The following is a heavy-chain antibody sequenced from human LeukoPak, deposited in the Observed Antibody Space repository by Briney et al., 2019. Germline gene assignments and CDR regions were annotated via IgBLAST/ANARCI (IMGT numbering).Heavy chain of an antibody. CDR3: AKEYRYSSSWCYFDY. CDR1: GFTFSSYG. Sequence: GGSLRLSCAASGFTFSSYGMHWVRQAPGKGLEWVAVISYDGSNKYYADSVKGRFTISRDNSKNTLYLQMNSLRAEDTAVYYCAKEYRYSSSWCYFDYWGQGTLVTVSS. CDR2: ISYDGSNK. J-gene: IGHJ4*02. V-gene: IGHV3-30*18. D-gene: IGHD6-13*01.